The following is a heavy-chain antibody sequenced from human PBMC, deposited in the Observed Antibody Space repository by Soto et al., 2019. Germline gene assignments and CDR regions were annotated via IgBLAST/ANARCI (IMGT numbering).Heavy chain of an antibody. D-gene: IGHD2-2*01. V-gene: IGHV1-18*01. CDR2: ISAYNGNT. CDR1: GYTFTSYG. J-gene: IGHJ6*02. Sequence: ASVKVSCKASGYTFTSYGISWVRQAPGQGLEWMGWISAYNGNTNYAQKLQGRVTMTTDTSTSTAYMELRSLRSDDTAVYYCARDRLTGYFIRPSCYGMDVWGQGPRVTVSS. CDR3: ARDRLTGYFIRPSCYGMDV.